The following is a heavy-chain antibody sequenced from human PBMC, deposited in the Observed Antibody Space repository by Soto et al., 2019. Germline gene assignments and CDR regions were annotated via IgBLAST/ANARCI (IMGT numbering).Heavy chain of an antibody. CDR2: IYYSGST. CDR1: GGSISSGDYY. V-gene: IGHV4-30-4*01. D-gene: IGHD3-10*01. J-gene: IGHJ6*02. Sequence: SETLSLTCTVSGGSISSGDYYWSWIRQPPGKGLEWIGYIYYSGSTYYNPSLKSRVTISVDTSKNQFSLKLSSVTAADTAVYYCARDTTSGNYYYGMDVWGQGTTVTV. CDR3: ARDTTSGNYYYGMDV.